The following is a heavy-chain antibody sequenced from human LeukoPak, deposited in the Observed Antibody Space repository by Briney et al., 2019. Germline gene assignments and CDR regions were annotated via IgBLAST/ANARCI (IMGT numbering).Heavy chain of an antibody. J-gene: IGHJ6*02. Sequence: GASVKVSCKASGYTFTSYAMNWVRQAPGQGLEWMGWINTNTGNPTYAQGFTGRFVFSLDTSVSTAYLQISSLKAEDTAVYYCARTLTYYYDSSGYYSDYYGMDVWGQGTTVTVSS. CDR2: INTNTGNP. CDR1: GYTFTSYA. D-gene: IGHD3-22*01. V-gene: IGHV7-4-1*02. CDR3: ARTLTYYYDSSGYYSDYYGMDV.